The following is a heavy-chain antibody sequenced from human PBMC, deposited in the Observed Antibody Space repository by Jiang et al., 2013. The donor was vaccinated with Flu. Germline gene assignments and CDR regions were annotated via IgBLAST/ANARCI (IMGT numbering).Heavy chain of an antibody. CDR3: ARHVSYAFGI. J-gene: IGHJ3*02. Sequence: TLSLTCTVSVAPSAVVITTGVGFASPQGRGLEWIGYIYYSGTWYNPSLKRRVIISEDTSKNQFSLKLSSVTAADTAVYYCARHVSYAFGIWGQGTMVTVSS. V-gene: IGHV4-30-4*01. CDR1: VAPSAVVITT. CDR2: IYYSGT.